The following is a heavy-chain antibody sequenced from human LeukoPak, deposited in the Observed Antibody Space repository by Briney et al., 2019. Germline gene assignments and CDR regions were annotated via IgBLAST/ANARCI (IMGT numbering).Heavy chain of an antibody. CDR3: ARLPAYCSSTSCHVRAFDI. CDR2: IIPIFGTA. CDR1: GGTFSSYA. Sequence: SVKVSCKASGGTFSSYAISWVRQAPGQGLEWMGGIIPIFGTANYAQKFQGRVTITTDESTSTAYMELSSLRSEDTAVYYCARLPAYCSSTSCHVRAFDIWGQGTMVTVSS. V-gene: IGHV1-69*05. D-gene: IGHD2-2*01. J-gene: IGHJ3*02.